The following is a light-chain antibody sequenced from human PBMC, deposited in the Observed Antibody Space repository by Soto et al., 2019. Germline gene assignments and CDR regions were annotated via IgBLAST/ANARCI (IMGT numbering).Light chain of an antibody. CDR2: DAS. V-gene: IGKV1-17*01. CDR1: LDIRND. Sequence: DIQVTQSPSSLSASVGDRVSITCRASLDIRNDLDWYQQKPGKAPKRLIYDASTRATGIPDRFSGSGSGTDFTLTISRLEPEDCAVYYCGQFVSAPPRTCGQGTKVDIK. J-gene: IGKJ1*01. CDR3: GQFVSAPPRT.